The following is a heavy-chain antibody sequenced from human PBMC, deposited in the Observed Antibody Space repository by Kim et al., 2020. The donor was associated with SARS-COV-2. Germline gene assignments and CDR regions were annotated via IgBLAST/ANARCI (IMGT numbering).Heavy chain of an antibody. CDR3: TRGGLWTGTTAEYFQH. Sequence: GGSLRLSCTASGFTFGDYAMSWVRQAPGKGLEWVGFIRSKAYGGTTEYAASVKGRFTISRDDSKSIAYLQMNSLKTEDTAVYYCTRGGLWTGTTAEYFQHWGQGTLVTVSS. J-gene: IGHJ1*01. V-gene: IGHV3-49*04. CDR1: GFTFGDYA. D-gene: IGHD1-7*01. CDR2: IRSKAYGGTT.